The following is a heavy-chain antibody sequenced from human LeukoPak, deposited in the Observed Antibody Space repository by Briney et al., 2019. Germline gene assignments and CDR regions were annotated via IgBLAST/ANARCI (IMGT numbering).Heavy chain of an antibody. V-gene: IGHV4-59*08. CDR3: ARGYSSSWYLNWFDP. D-gene: IGHD6-13*01. J-gene: IGHJ5*02. CDR1: GGSISSYY. CDR2: IYYSGIT. Sequence: SETLSLTCTVSGGSISSYYWSWIRQTPGKGLEWIGSIYYSGITYYTPSLKSRVTISVDTSKNQFSLKLTSVTAADTAVYYCARGYSSSWYLNWFDPWGQGTLVTVSS.